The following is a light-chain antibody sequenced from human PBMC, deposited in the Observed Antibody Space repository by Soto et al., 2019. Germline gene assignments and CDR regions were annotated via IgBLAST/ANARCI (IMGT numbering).Light chain of an antibody. J-gene: IGKJ2*01. Sequence: EIVLTQSPVTLSLSPGERATLSCRASQSVWNYLVWYQQKPGQAPRLLIYDASSRTTGIPARFSGSGSGTDFTLTISSLEPEDFAVYYCQQRSNWPRTFGQGTKLEIK. CDR2: DAS. CDR3: QQRSNWPRT. CDR1: QSVWNY. V-gene: IGKV3-11*01.